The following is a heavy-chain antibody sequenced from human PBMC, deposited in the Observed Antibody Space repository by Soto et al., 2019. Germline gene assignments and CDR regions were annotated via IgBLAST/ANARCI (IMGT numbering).Heavy chain of an antibody. Sequence: SETLSLTCTVSGGSISSYYWSWIRQPPGKGLEWIGYIYYSVSTNYNPSLKSRVTISVDTSKNQFSLKLSSVTAADTAVYYCARSRRGGMDVWGQGTTVTVSS. CDR2: IYYSVST. D-gene: IGHD3-10*01. CDR3: ARSRRGGMDV. V-gene: IGHV4-59*01. CDR1: GGSISSYY. J-gene: IGHJ6*02.